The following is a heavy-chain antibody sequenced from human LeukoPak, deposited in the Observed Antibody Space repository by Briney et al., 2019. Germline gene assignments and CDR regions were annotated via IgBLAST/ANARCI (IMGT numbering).Heavy chain of an antibody. CDR1: GYSISSGYY. D-gene: IGHD3-3*01. J-gene: IGHJ4*02. Sequence: SETLSLTCAVSGYSISSGYYWGWIRQPPGKGLEWIGSIYHSGSTYYNPSLESRVTISVDTSKNQSSLKLSSVTAADTAVYYCARLAALRFLEWLPLGSYFDYWGQGTLVTVSS. CDR3: ARLAALRFLEWLPLGSYFDY. CDR2: IYHSGST. V-gene: IGHV4-38-2*01.